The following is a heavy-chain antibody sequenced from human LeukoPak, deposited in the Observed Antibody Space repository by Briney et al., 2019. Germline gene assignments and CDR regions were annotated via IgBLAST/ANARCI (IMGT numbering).Heavy chain of an antibody. CDR3: ARRLVVGNSGYYFDY. CDR1: GGSIGSSSYY. J-gene: IGHJ4*02. Sequence: PSETLSLTCTVSGGSIGSSSYYWGWIRQPPGKGLEWIGSINYSGNTYYNPPLKSRVIISVDTSKNQFSLKLTSVTAADMAVYYCARRLVVGNSGYYFDYWGQGTLVTVSS. V-gene: IGHV4-39*01. D-gene: IGHD1-26*01. CDR2: INYSGNT.